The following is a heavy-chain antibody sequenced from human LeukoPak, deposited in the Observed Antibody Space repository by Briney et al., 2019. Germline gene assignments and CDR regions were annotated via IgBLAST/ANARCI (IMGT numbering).Heavy chain of an antibody. CDR1: GGSISSSSYH. CDR3: ARHILRWFGESPNWFDP. Sequence: SETLSLTCTVSGGSISSSSYHRGWIRQPPGKGLEWIGSIYYSGSTYYNLSLKSRVTISVDTSKNQFSLKLSSVTAADTAVYYCARHILRWFGESPNWFDPWGQGTLVTVSS. CDR2: IYYSGST. V-gene: IGHV4-39*01. J-gene: IGHJ5*02. D-gene: IGHD3-10*01.